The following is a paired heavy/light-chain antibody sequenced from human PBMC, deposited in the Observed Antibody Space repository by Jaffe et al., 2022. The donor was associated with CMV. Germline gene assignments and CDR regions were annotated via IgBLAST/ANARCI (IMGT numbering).Heavy chain of an antibody. CDR2: ISPHNGDT. CDR3: AREGLYDYVWTTFRYIDD. J-gene: IGHJ4*02. V-gene: IGHV1-18*01. CDR1: GYTFTTYP. D-gene: IGHD3-16*01. Sequence: QVQLVQSGAEVKKPGASVRVSCKASGYTFTTYPITWVRQAPGQGLEWMGWISPHNGDTNYAQKFQGRVTMTTDTSTTTAYMELRSLKSDDTAVFYCAREGLYDYVWTTFRYIDDWGQGTLVTVSS.
Light chain of an antibody. Sequence: SSELTQDPAVSVALGQTVRITCQGDSLRNYYANWYQQKPGQAPVLVFYGRNSRPSGIPDRFSGSNSGNTASLTITGAQAEDEADYYCNSRDTTANLYVFGTGTKVTVL. CDR1: SLRNYY. CDR2: GRN. J-gene: IGLJ1*01. CDR3: NSRDTTANLYV. V-gene: IGLV3-19*01.